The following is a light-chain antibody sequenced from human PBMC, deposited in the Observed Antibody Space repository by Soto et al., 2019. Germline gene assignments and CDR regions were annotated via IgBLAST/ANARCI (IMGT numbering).Light chain of an antibody. Sequence: QPVLTQSPSASASLGASVKVTCTRSSGLSSYAIAWHQQQPQKGPGYLMKLNSDGSHSKGDGIPDRFSGSSSRAERYLTISALPSEDEADYYCQTWVGTGNVVFGGGTKLTVL. V-gene: IGLV4-69*02. J-gene: IGLJ2*01. CDR1: SGLSSYA. CDR2: LNSDGSH. CDR3: QTWVGTGNVV.